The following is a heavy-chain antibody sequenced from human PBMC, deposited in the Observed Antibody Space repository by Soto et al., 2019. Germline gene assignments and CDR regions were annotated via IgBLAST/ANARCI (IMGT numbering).Heavy chain of an antibody. D-gene: IGHD3-22*01. CDR1: GYPFTSYV. CDR2: ISAYNGNT. V-gene: IGHV1-18*01. CDR3: ARVSDSSGYYYGYYYYGMDV. Sequence: GASVKVSCKASGYPFTSYVSSWVRQAPGQGLEWMGWISAYNGNTNYAQKLQGRVTMTTDTSTSTAYMELRSLRSDDTAVYYCARVSDSSGYYYGYYYYGMDVWGQGTTVTVSS. J-gene: IGHJ6*02.